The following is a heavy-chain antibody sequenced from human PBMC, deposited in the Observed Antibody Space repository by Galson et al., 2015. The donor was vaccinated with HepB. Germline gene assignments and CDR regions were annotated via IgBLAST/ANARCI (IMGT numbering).Heavy chain of an antibody. CDR1: GGSFSGYY. CDR2: INHSGST. V-gene: IGHV4-34*01. Sequence: ETLSLTCAVYGGSFSGYYWSWIRQPPGKGLEWIGEINHSGSTNYNPSLKSRVAISVDTSKNQFPLKLSSVTAADTAVYYCANYDSSGYYYDYWGQGTLVTVSS. CDR3: ANYDSSGYYYDY. J-gene: IGHJ4*02. D-gene: IGHD3-22*01.